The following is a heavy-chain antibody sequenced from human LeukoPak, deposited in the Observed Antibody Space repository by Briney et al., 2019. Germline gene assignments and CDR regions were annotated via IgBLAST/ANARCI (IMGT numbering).Heavy chain of an antibody. V-gene: IGHV3-30*03. J-gene: IGHJ3*02. CDR1: GFTFSSYG. Sequence: GGSLRLSCAASGFTFSSYGMHWVRQAPGKGLEWVAVISYDGSNKYYADSVKGRFTISRDNSKNTLYLQMNSLRAEDTAVYYCARPSPYDSDAFDIWGQGTMVTVSS. CDR2: ISYDGSNK. D-gene: IGHD3-16*01. CDR3: ARPSPYDSDAFDI.